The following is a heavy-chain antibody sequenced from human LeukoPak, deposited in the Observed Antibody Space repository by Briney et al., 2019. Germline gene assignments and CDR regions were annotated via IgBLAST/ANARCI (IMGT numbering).Heavy chain of an antibody. CDR3: ARLPAARSYFDL. Sequence: PSETLSLTCTVSGGSVSSSSYYWGWLRQPPGKGLEWIGSLYYTGSTYYHPSLKSRVTISVDTSKNHFSLKLTSVTAADTAVYYCARLPAARSYFDLWGQGTLVTVSS. V-gene: IGHV4-39*02. CDR2: LYYTGST. J-gene: IGHJ4*02. CDR1: GGSVSSSSYY. D-gene: IGHD2-2*01.